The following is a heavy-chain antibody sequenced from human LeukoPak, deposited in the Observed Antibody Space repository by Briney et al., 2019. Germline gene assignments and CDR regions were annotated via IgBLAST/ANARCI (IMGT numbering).Heavy chain of an antibody. CDR1: GYSFISYW. Sequence: AESLMISCKGSGYSFISYWNGWGRQMPGESLEWMGIIYTGDGDTRYNPSFEGQVTISADKSINTAYLQWSSLKAADTAMYYCARFLLAVASNILDYWGEGTLVTVSS. J-gene: IGHJ4*02. CDR3: ARFLLAVASNILDY. CDR2: IYTGDGDT. V-gene: IGHV5-51*01. D-gene: IGHD6-19*01.